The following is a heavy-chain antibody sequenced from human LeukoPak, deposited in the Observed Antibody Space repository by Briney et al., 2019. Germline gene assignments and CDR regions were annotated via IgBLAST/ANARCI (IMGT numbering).Heavy chain of an antibody. V-gene: IGHV1-8*01. Sequence: ASVKVSCKASGYTFTSYDINWVRQAPGQGLEWMGWMNPNSGNTGYAQKFQGRVTMTRNTSISTAYMELSSLRSEDTAVYYCARGHLGEGNYYYYYGMDVWGQGTTVTVSS. D-gene: IGHD3-10*01. CDR3: ARGHLGEGNYYYYYGMDV. CDR1: GYTFTSYD. J-gene: IGHJ6*02. CDR2: MNPNSGNT.